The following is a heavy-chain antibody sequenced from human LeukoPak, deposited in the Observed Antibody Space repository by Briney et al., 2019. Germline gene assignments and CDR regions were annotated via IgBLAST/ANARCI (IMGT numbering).Heavy chain of an antibody. CDR2: ISGSGSTI. D-gene: IGHD3-16*02. CDR3: ARDLDYDYVWGNYRYINY. J-gene: IGHJ4*02. CDR1: EFTFSDYY. V-gene: IGHV3-11*04. Sequence: GGSLRLSCAASEFTFSDYYMSWIRQAPGKGLEWVSYISGSGSTIYYADSVKGRFTISRGNAKNSLYLQMNSLRAEDTAVYYCARDLDYDYVWGNYRYINYWGQGTLVTVSS.